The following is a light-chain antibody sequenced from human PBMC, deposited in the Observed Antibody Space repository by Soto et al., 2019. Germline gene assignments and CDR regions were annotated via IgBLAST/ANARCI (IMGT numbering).Light chain of an antibody. V-gene: IGKV3D-20*02. CDR3: QQRSNWPPIT. J-gene: IGKJ5*01. CDR1: QSVINNY. CDR2: DAS. Sequence: EIVLTQSPGTLSLSPGERATLSCRASQSVINNYLAWYQQKAGQVPRLLIYDASTRATAIPDRFSGSGSGTDFTLTISSLEPEDFAVYYCQQRSNWPPITFGQGTRLEIK.